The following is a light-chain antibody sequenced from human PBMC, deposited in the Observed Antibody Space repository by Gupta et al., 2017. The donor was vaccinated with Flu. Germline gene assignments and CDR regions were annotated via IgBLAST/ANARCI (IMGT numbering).Light chain of an antibody. CDR2: EVS. V-gene: IGLV2-14*01. CDR1: SSDVGGYNY. Sequence: ITISWTGTSSDVGGYNYVSWYQQHPGKAPKLMIYEVSNRPSGVSNRFSGSKSGNTASLTISGLQAEDEADYYCSSYTSSSTLGVFGGGTELTVL. J-gene: IGLJ3*02. CDR3: SSYTSSSTLGV.